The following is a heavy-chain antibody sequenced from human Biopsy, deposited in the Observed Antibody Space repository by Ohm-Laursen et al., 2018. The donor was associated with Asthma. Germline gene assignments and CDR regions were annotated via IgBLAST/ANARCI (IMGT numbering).Heavy chain of an antibody. V-gene: IGHV3-53*01. D-gene: IGHD3-22*01. CDR2: IYSGGTS. Sequence: SLRLSCTASGFAVSRDHMFWVRQAPGKGLEWVSVIYSGGTSHTADSVGGRFTISRDYSKNTLYLQMHSLRAEDTAVYYCARGDSSNWSHYYFDYWGQGTLVTVPS. CDR1: GFAVSRDH. J-gene: IGHJ4*02. CDR3: ARGDSSNWSHYYFDY.